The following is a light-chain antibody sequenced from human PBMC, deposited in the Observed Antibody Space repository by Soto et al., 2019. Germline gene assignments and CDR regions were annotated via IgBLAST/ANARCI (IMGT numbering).Light chain of an antibody. Sequence: QSDLTQPRSVSGSPGQSVTISCTGTSGNVGGYNYVSWYQQHPGRAPKLVIFDVNKRPSGVPDRFSGSKSGNTASLTISGLQAEDEADYYCCSYVGTPLVGGGTKLTVL. CDR3: CSYVGTPL. J-gene: IGLJ2*01. V-gene: IGLV2-11*01. CDR1: SGNVGGYNY. CDR2: DVN.